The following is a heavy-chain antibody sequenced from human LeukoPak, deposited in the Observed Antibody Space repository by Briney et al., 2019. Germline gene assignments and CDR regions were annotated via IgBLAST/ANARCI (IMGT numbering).Heavy chain of an antibody. Sequence: ASVKVSCKASGYTFTKYGMNWVRQAPGQGLEWMGWISAYNGNTNYAQKLQGRVTMTTDTSTSTAYMELRSLRSDDTAVYYCARGLAANWFDPWGQGTLVTVSS. CDR3: ARGLAANWFDP. V-gene: IGHV1-18*01. D-gene: IGHD3/OR15-3a*01. J-gene: IGHJ5*02. CDR2: ISAYNGNT. CDR1: GYTFTKYG.